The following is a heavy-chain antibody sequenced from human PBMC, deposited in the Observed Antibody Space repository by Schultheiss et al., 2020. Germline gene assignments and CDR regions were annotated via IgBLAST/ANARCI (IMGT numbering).Heavy chain of an antibody. CDR1: GGSFSGYY. CDR2: INHSGST. CDR3: ARASSSSGCNF. Sequence: SETLSLTCAVYGGSFSGYYWSWIRQPPGKGLEWIGEINHSGSTNYNPSLKSRVTISVDTSKNQFSLKLSSVTAADTAVYYCARASSSSGCNFWGQGTLVTVSS. D-gene: IGHD6-19*01. V-gene: IGHV4-34*01. J-gene: IGHJ4*02.